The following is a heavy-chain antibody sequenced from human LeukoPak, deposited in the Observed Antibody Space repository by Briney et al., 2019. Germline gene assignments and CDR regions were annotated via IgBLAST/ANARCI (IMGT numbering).Heavy chain of an antibody. D-gene: IGHD3-3*01. Sequence: ASVKVSCKASGDTFRTYAITWVRQAPGQGLEWMGGIMPLLGTSKYAQKFQARVTMTADESSSTAYMELRSLRSDDTAVYYCARVGLRFLEWLTFLDAFDIWGQGTMVTVSS. CDR3: ARVGLRFLEWLTFLDAFDI. J-gene: IGHJ3*02. CDR2: IMPLLGTS. V-gene: IGHV1-69*13. CDR1: GDTFRTYA.